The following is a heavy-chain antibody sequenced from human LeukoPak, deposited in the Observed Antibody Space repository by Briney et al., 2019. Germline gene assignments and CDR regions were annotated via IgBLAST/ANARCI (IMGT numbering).Heavy chain of an antibody. Sequence: SETLSLTCAVYGGSFSGYYWSWIRQPPGKGLEWIGEINHSGSTNYNPSLKSRVTISVDTSKNQFSPKLSSVTAADTAVYYCARAQFSGSTDNYYYYGMDVWGQGTTVTVSS. CDR3: ARAQFSGSTDNYYYYGMDV. V-gene: IGHV4-34*01. J-gene: IGHJ6*02. CDR2: INHSGST. D-gene: IGHD2-15*01. CDR1: GGSFSGYY.